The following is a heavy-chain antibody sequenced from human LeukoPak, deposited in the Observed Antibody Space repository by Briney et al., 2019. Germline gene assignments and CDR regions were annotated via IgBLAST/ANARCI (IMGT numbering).Heavy chain of an antibody. CDR1: GFTFSNYA. Sequence: PGGSLRLSCAASGFTFSNYAMSWVRQAPGKGLEWVSSISGTYGRTYYADSVKGRFTISRDNSKNTLYLQMNSLRAEDTAVYYCVKVGLTYESNGLYYFDYWGQGTLVTVSS. CDR3: VKVGLTYESNGLYYFDY. J-gene: IGHJ4*02. D-gene: IGHD3-22*01. CDR2: ISGTYGRT. V-gene: IGHV3-23*01.